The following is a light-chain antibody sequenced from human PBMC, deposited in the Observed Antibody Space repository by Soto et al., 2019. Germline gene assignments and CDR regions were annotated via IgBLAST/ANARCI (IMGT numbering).Light chain of an antibody. CDR3: SSYTTSSTLGV. Sequence: QSALTQPASVSGSPGQSITISCTGTSSDVAIYNYVSWYQQHPGKAPKLMIYDVSYRPSGVSNRFSGSKSGNTASLTISGLQAEDEADYYCSSYTTSSTLGVFGTRTKVTVL. V-gene: IGLV2-14*01. CDR2: DVS. J-gene: IGLJ1*01. CDR1: SSDVAIYNY.